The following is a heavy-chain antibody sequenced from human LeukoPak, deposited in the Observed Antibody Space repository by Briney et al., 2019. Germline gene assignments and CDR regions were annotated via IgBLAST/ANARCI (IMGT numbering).Heavy chain of an antibody. CDR2: INADGSER. D-gene: IGHD4-17*01. CDR1: GFTVSQHW. CDR3: ARGHYGLDI. Sequence: GGSLRLSCVASGFTVSQHWTTWVRQAPGKGLEWVAHINADGSERDSVDSGTGRFTISKDNAKNSVYLQLSSLGAEDTARYYCARGHYGLDIWGQGTMVTVSS. V-gene: IGHV3-7*01. J-gene: IGHJ3*02.